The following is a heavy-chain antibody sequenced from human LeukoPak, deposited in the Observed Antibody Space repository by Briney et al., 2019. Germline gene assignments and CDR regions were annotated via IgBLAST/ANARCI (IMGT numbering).Heavy chain of an antibody. D-gene: IGHD3-22*01. CDR1: GVSISSSNSY. CDR3: ARGFWYDTSAFSG. J-gene: IGHJ4*02. V-gene: IGHV4-39*01. CDR2: IYYSGNT. Sequence: SETLSLTCTVSGVSISSSNSYWGWIRQPPGKGLEWIGSIYYSGNTYYNASLKSQVSISIDTSKNQFSLKLSSVTAADTAVYYCARGFWYDTSAFSGWGQGTLVTVSS.